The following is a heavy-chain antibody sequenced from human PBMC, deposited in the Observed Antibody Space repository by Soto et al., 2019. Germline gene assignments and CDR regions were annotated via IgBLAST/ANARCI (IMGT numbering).Heavy chain of an antibody. V-gene: IGHV2-5*02. Sequence: QITLKESGPTLVKPTQTLTLTCSFSGFSLNTGGMGVGWIRQPPGKALEWLALIYWDDDKRYSPSLKSRLTITKDTSKNQVVLTLTNMDPVDTATYYCAHSRCGGDCRQSYSSHYNYGMDVWGQGTAVTVSS. CDR2: IYWDDDK. D-gene: IGHD2-21*02. CDR3: AHSRCGGDCRQSYSSHYNYGMDV. J-gene: IGHJ6*02. CDR1: GFSLNTGGMG.